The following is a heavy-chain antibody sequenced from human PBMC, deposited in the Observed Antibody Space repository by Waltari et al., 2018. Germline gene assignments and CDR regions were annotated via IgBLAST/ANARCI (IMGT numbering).Heavy chain of an antibody. CDR1: GDSVSNNYW. CDR3: ARDRGRGLYLDS. Sequence: QLQLQQSGPGLVKPSESLSLTCAVSGDSVSNNYWWSWVRQPPGKGLEWIGQIHGSGKTNYNPSLEGRVTVSMDTSNNQFSLKVTSPTAADTAVYYCARDRGRGLYLDSWGQGTLVTVSP. J-gene: IGHJ4*02. V-gene: IGHV4-4*02. D-gene: IGHD1-26*01. CDR2: IHGSGKT.